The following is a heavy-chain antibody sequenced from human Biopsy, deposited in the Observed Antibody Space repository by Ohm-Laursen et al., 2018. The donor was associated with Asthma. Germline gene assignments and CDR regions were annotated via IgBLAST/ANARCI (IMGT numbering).Heavy chain of an antibody. V-gene: IGHV3-30*18. J-gene: IGHJ6*02. D-gene: IGHD4-17*01. CDR2: ISYDGSTK. CDR3: AKDPLIYGDNVAGMDV. Sequence: SLRLSCAAFGFSFSEFVMHWVRQAPGKGLEWVAVISYDGSTKYYADSVKGRFTISRDNSKNTLYLQMSSLRVEDTAVYYCAKDPLIYGDNVAGMDVWGQGTAVNVSS. CDR1: GFSFSEFV.